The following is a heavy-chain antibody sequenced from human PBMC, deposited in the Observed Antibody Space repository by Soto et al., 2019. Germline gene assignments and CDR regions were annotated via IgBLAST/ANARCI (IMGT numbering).Heavy chain of an antibody. J-gene: IGHJ4*02. Sequence: EVRLLESGGGLVQPGGSLRLSCAASGFTFSNYAVTSVRQAPGKWLEWVSTISGSGGSTYYADSVKGRYTISRDNSKNTLYLQMNSLRAEDTAVYYCAKDQGSSWYEIDYWGQGTLVTVSS. CDR2: ISGSGGST. D-gene: IGHD6-13*01. V-gene: IGHV3-23*01. CDR3: AKDQGSSWYEIDY. CDR1: GFTFSNYA.